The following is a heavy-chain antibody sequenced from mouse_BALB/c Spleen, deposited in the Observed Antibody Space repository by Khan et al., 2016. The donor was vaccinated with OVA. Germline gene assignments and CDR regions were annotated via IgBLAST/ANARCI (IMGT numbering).Heavy chain of an antibody. CDR2: ISSGSSTI. Sequence: EVQLLETGGGLVQPGGSRKLSCAASGFTFSSFGIHWVRQAPKKGLEWVAYISSGSSTIYYVDTVKGRFTISRDNPKNTLFLQMTSLRSEDKAMYYCARSGGNFHWYFDVWGAGTSVTVSS. V-gene: IGHV5-17*02. CDR1: GFTFSSFG. J-gene: IGHJ1*01. D-gene: IGHD2-1*01. CDR3: ARSGGNFHWYFDV.